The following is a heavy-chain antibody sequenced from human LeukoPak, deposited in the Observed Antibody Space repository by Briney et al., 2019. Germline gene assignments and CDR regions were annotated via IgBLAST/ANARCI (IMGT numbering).Heavy chain of an antibody. CDR1: GFNFSNYW. J-gene: IGHJ4*02. CDR3: ARGRGYSYHDY. Sequence: GGSLRLSCAASGFNFSNYWMSWVRQAPGKGLEWVASINQDGSEKYYVDSVKGRFTISRDNAKNSLFLQMNSLRAEDTAVYYCARGRGYSYHDYWGQGTLVTVSS. CDR2: INQDGSEK. D-gene: IGHD5-18*01. V-gene: IGHV3-7*01.